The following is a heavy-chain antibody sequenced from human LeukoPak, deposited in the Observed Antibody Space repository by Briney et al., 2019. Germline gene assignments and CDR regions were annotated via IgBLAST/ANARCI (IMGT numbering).Heavy chain of an antibody. CDR3: ARLLIF. V-gene: IGHV1-46*01. CDR1: GYTFTSYY. J-gene: IGHJ4*02. Sequence: RASVKVSCKASGYTFTSYYMHWVRQAPGQGLEWMGIINPSGGSTSYAQKFQGRVTMTRDMSVSTAYMELSRLRSDDTAVYYCARLLIFWGQGTLVTVSS. CDR2: INPSGGST.